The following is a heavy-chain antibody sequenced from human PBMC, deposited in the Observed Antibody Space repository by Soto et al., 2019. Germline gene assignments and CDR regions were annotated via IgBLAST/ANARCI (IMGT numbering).Heavy chain of an antibody. D-gene: IGHD2-15*01. J-gene: IGHJ5*02. V-gene: IGHV1-46*01. Sequence: ASVKVSCKAPADTFTSYYIHWVRQAPGHGLEWMGIINPNGGSTRFAQTFQGRITMTTDTSTSTVYMDLSSLRSEDTAVYYCARGIATGQLDPWGQGTLVTVSS. CDR3: ARGIATGQLDP. CDR1: ADTFTSYY. CDR2: INPNGGST.